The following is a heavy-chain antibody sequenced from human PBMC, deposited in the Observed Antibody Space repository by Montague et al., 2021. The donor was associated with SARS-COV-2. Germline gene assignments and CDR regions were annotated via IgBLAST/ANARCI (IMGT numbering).Heavy chain of an antibody. V-gene: IGHV4-34*01. CDR3: ARGRRRYNWRDETSSYYGMDV. Sequence: SETLSLTCAVYGGSPSGYYWSWIRQPPGKGLEWIGEINHSGSTNYNPSLKSRVTISLDTSKNQFSLKLSSVTAADTAVYYCARGRRRYNWRDETSSYYGMDVWGQGTTVTVSS. J-gene: IGHJ6*02. CDR2: INHSGST. D-gene: IGHD1-20*01. CDR1: GGSPSGYY.